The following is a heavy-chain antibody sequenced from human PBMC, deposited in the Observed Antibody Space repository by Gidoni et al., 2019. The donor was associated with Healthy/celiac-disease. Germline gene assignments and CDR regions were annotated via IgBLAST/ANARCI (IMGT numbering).Heavy chain of an antibody. J-gene: IGHJ3*02. CDR2: IIPILGIA. CDR3: ASPLPYCGGDCSLGAFDI. D-gene: IGHD2-21*01. CDR1: GGTFSSYA. V-gene: IGHV1-69*04. Sequence: QVQLVQSGAEVKKPGSSVKVSCKASGGTFSSYAISWVRQAPGQGLEWMERIIPILGIANYAQKFQGRVTITADKSTSTAYMELSSLRSEDTAVYYCASPLPYCGGDCSLGAFDIWGQGTMVTVSS.